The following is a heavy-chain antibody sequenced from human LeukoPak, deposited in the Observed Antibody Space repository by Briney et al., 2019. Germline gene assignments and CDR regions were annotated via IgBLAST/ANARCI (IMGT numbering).Heavy chain of an antibody. CDR1: GFTFSSYE. CDR3: ARVTRGYSYGVDY. V-gene: IGHV3-48*03. CDR2: ISSSGSTI. Sequence: QTGGSLRLSYAASGFTFSSYEMNWVRQAPGKGLEWVSYISSSGSTIYYADSVKGRFTISRDNAKNSLYLQMNSLRAEDTAVYYCARVTRGYSYGVDYWGQGTLVTVSS. D-gene: IGHD5-18*01. J-gene: IGHJ4*02.